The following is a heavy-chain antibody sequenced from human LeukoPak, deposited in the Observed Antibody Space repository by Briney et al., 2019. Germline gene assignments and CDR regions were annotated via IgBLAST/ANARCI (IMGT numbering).Heavy chain of an antibody. V-gene: IGHV4-34*01. J-gene: IGHJ4*02. D-gene: IGHD3-22*01. CDR3: ARSTCRSGYWGY. Sequence: SETLSLTCAVYGGSFSGYYWSWIRQPPGQGLEWIGEINHSGSTNYNQSLQSRVTISVDTSKNQFSLELSSVTAADTAVYYCARSTCRSGYWGYWGQGTLVTVSS. CDR1: GGSFSGYY. CDR2: INHSGST.